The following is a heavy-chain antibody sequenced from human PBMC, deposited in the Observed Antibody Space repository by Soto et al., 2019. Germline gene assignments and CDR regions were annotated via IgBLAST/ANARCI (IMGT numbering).Heavy chain of an antibody. J-gene: IGHJ6*02. Sequence: TSETLSLTCAVSGYSISSGYYWGWIRQPPGKGLEWIGSIYHSGSTYYNPSLKSRVTISVDTPKNQFSLKLSSVTAADTAVYYCARATGQLLYISYYYGMDVWGQGTTVTVSS. CDR1: GYSISSGYY. CDR2: IYHSGST. CDR3: ARATGQLLYISYYYGMDV. D-gene: IGHD2-2*02. V-gene: IGHV4-38-2*01.